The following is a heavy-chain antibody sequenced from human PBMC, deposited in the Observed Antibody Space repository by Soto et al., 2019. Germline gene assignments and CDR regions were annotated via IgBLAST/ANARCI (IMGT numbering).Heavy chain of an antibody. CDR3: ARGGSRNGYFDL. J-gene: IGHJ2*01. CDR1: GFTFSSYW. V-gene: IGHV3-74*01. Sequence: EVQLVESGGGLVQPGGSLRLSCAASGFTFSSYWMHWVRQAPGKGLVWVSRINSDGSSTSYADSVKGRFTISRDNAKNTLYLQMTSLRAEDTAVDYCARGGSRNGYFDLWGRGTLVTVSS. CDR2: INSDGSST. D-gene: IGHD1-26*01.